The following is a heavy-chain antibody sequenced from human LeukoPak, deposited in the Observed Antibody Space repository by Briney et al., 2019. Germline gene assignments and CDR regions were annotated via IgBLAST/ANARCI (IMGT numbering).Heavy chain of an antibody. CDR3: ARGVVVPAAFDAFDI. CDR2: IFHSGTT. Sequence: SETLSLTCTVSDEVITSNNWWSWVRQSPGKGLEWIGEIFHSGTTRYKASLESRVTMLLDKSKNQFSLRLNSVTAADTAVYYCARGVVVPAAFDAFDIWGQGTMVTVSS. J-gene: IGHJ3*02. D-gene: IGHD2-2*01. V-gene: IGHV4-4*02. CDR1: DEVITSNNW.